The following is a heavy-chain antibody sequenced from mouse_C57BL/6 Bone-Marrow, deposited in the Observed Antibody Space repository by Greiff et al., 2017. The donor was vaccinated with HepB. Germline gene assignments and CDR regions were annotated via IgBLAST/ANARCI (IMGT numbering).Heavy chain of an antibody. D-gene: IGHD1-1*01. CDR3: APLYGSPWYFDV. J-gene: IGHJ1*03. CDR1: GFNIKDYY. CDR2: IDPEDGET. Sequence: EVQLQESGAELVKPGASVKLSCTASGFNIKDYYMHWVKQRTEQGLEWIGRIDPEDGETKYAPKFQGKATITEDTSSNTAYLQLSSLTSEDTAVYYGAPLYGSPWYFDVWGTGTTVTVSS. V-gene: IGHV14-2*01.